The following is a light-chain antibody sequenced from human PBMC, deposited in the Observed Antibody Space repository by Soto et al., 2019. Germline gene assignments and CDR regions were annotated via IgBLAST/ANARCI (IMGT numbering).Light chain of an antibody. CDR1: RSNIGAGYD. J-gene: IGLJ1*01. V-gene: IGLV1-40*01. CDR2: SFN. Sequence: QSVLTQPPSVSGAPGQTVTISCTGSRSNIGAGYDIHWYQFLPGTAPKLLLYSFNKRPSGIPDRFSGSKSGTSASLAITGLQPEDEADYYCQSYDDSLSGSGVFGTGTKQTVL. CDR3: QSYDDSLSGSGV.